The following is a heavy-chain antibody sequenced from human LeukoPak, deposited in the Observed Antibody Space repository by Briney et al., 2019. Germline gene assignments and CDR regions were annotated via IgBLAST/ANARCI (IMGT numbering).Heavy chain of an antibody. CDR2: IDEHGTTI. V-gene: IGHV3-74*01. CDR3: ARDVGGAGSH. J-gene: IGHJ4*02. Sequence: PGESLRLSCAASGFTFSRYWMHWIRQAPGERLVWVSRIDEHGTTIDYADSVRDRFTISRDNAKNTLYLHMNSLRAEDTAMYYCARDVGGAGSHWGQGSLVTVSS. D-gene: IGHD3-10*01. CDR1: GFTFSRYW.